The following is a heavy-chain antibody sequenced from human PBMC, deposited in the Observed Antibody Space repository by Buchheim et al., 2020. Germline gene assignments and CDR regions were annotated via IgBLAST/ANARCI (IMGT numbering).Heavy chain of an antibody. V-gene: IGHV3-74*01. CDR1: GFTFSSYW. CDR3: AKALRGPEDY. Sequence: EVQLVESGGGLVQPGGSLRISCDASGFTFSSYWMHWVRQAPGKGLVWVSRINRDGSHTDYADSVKGRFTMSRDNARNTLYLHMKSLRAEDTASYYCAKALRGPEDYWGQGT. CDR2: INRDGSHT. J-gene: IGHJ4*02.